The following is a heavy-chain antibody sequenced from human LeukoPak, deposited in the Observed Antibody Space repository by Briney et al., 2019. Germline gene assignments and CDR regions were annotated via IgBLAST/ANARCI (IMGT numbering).Heavy chain of an antibody. CDR1: GISFRSYG. J-gene: IGHJ6*02. CDR3: ARGGQFSSYYYGMDV. CDR2: IWYDASNK. D-gene: IGHD2/OR15-2a*01. V-gene: IGHV3-33*01. Sequence: PGGSLRLSCAASGISFRSYGMHWVRQAPGKGLEWVTFIWYDASNKYYADSVKGRFTISRDNSKNTLYLQMNSLRAEDTAVYYCARGGQFSSYYYGMDVWGQGTTVTVSS.